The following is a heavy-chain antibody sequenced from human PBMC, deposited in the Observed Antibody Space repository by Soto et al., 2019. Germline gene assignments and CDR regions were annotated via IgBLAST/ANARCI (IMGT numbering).Heavy chain of an antibody. V-gene: IGHV3-23*01. CDR3: AXXRAXGTXXXXXXXYGMDV. CDR1: GFTFSSFA. CDR2: ISGSGGAT. D-gene: IGHD1-1*01. Sequence: EEQLLESGGGLVQPGGSLRLSCETSGFTFSSFAMSWVRQXPGKGXXXVXXISGSGGATYYADSVRGRSTISRDNSKNTLFLQMGGLTADDTXVYYCAXXRAXGTXXXXXXXYGMDVWGHGTTVTVSS. J-gene: IGHJ6*02.